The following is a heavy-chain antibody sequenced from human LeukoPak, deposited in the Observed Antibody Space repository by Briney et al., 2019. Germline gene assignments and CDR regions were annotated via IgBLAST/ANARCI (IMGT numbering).Heavy chain of an antibody. J-gene: IGHJ5*02. CDR2: IYYSGST. CDR3: ARLLNGYCSSTSCTWFDP. CDR1: GGSVSSGSYY. V-gene: IGHV4-39*01. Sequence: SETLSLTCTVSGGSVSSGSYYWTWIRQPPGKGLEWIGSIYYSGSTYYNPSLKSRVTISVDTSKNQFSLKLSSVTAADTAVYYCARLLNGYCSSTSCTWFDPWGQGTLVTVSS. D-gene: IGHD2-2*03.